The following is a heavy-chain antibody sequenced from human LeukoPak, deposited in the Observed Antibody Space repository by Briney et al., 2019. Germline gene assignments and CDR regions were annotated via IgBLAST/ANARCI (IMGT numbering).Heavy chain of an antibody. V-gene: IGHV1-46*01. CDR2: INPSGGST. Sequence: ASVKVSCKASGYTFTSYYMHWVRQAPGQGLEWMGIINPSGGSTSYAQKFQGRVTMTRDMSTSTVYMELSSLRSEDTAVYYCAREGELERRSDAFDIWGQGTMVTVSS. D-gene: IGHD1-1*01. J-gene: IGHJ3*02. CDR1: GYTFTSYY. CDR3: AREGELERRSDAFDI.